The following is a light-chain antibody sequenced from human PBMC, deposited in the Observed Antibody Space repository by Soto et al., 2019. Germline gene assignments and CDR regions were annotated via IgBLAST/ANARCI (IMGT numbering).Light chain of an antibody. CDR2: GNT. V-gene: IGLV1-40*01. CDR1: SSNIGAGYA. Sequence: QSVLTQPPSVSGAPGQRVTISCTGSSSNIGAGYAVHWYQQFPGTAPKLLIYGNTNRPSGVPDRFSSSKSGTSASLAITGLQAEDEADYYCQSYDSSVVFGGGTKLTVL. J-gene: IGLJ2*01. CDR3: QSYDSSVV.